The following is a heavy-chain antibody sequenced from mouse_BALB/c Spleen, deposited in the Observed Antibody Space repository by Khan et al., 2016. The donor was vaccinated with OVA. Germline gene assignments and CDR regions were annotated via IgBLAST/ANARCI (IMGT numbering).Heavy chain of an antibody. J-gene: IGHJ3*01. Sequence: QIQLVQSGPELKKPGETVKISCKASGYTFTNYGMNWVKQAPGKGLKWMGWINTTTGEPTYAEEFKGRFAFSLETSASTAYLQINNLKNEDTATYFCARGVRRLRTPIPFAYWGQGTLVTVSA. CDR1: GYTFTNYG. D-gene: IGHD1-2*01. CDR3: ARGVRRLRTPIPFAY. CDR2: INTTTGEP. V-gene: IGHV9-3*02.